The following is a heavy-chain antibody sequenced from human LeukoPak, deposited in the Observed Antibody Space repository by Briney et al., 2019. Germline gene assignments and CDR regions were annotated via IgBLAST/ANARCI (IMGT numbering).Heavy chain of an antibody. CDR2: ISGSGRST. J-gene: IGHJ4*02. D-gene: IGHD3-22*01. Sequence: GGSLRLSCQASGFTFSSHAMTWVRQAPGKGLEWVSTISGSGRSTYFADSVKGRFAISRDNSKNTLYLQMNSLRAEDTAFYFCAQDPAGVVINWGQGTLVTVSS. V-gene: IGHV3-23*01. CDR3: AQDPAGVVIN. CDR1: GFTFSSHA.